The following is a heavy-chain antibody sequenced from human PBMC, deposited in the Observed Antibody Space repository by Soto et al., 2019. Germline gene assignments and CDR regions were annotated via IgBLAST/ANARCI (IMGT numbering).Heavy chain of an antibody. CDR3: ATSSSTWPPPPTRWFDP. D-gene: IGHD6-13*01. CDR2: IYYSGST. CDR1: GGSILSSSYY. V-gene: IGHV4-39*01. Sequence: SETLSLTCAVSGGSILSSSYYWAWIRQPPGKGPEWIGSIYYSGSTYYNPSLESRVAMSVDTSKNQFSLKLNSVTAADTAVYFCATSSSTWPPPPTRWFDPWGQGTLVTVSS. J-gene: IGHJ5*02.